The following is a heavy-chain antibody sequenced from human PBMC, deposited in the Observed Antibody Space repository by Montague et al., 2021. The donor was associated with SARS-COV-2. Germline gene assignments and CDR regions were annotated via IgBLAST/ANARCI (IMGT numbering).Heavy chain of an antibody. CDR1: GFTFSSYG. CDR3: ARDAIAVAPFDY. V-gene: IGHV3-33*01. D-gene: IGHD6-19*01. J-gene: IGHJ4*02. Sequence: SLRLSCAASGFTFSSYGMHWVRQAPGKGLEWVAVIWYDGSNKYYADSVKGRFTISRDNSKNTLYLQMNSLRAEDTAVYYCARDAIAVAPFDYWGLGTLVTVSS. CDR2: IWYDGSNK.